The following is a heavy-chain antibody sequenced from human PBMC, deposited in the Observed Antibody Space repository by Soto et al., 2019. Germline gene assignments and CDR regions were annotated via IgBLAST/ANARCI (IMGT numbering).Heavy chain of an antibody. Sequence: EVQLLESGGGLVQPGGSLRLSCAASGFTFSSYAMSWVRQAPGKGLEWVSAISGSGGSTYYADSVKGRFTISRDNSNNTLYLQMISLRAEDTAVYYCAKGDTMIGVRVSYYYYGMDVWGQGSTVTVSS. V-gene: IGHV3-23*01. CDR3: AKGDTMIGVRVSYYYYGMDV. J-gene: IGHJ6*02. CDR2: ISGSGGST. CDR1: GFTFSSYA. D-gene: IGHD3-22*01.